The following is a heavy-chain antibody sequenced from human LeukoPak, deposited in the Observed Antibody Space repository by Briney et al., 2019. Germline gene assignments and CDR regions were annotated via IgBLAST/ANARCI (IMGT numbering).Heavy chain of an antibody. CDR1: GFTFSSYA. CDR3: AKDRNSALSYFDS. J-gene: IGHJ4*02. Sequence: RGSLRLSCAASGFTFSSYAMNWVRRAPGKGLEWVSGISGSSTYYADSVKGRFTISGDNFKNTLYLQMNSLRAEDTAIYYCAKDRNSALSYFDSWGQGTLVTVSS. CDR2: ISGSST. D-gene: IGHD1-14*01. V-gene: IGHV3-23*01.